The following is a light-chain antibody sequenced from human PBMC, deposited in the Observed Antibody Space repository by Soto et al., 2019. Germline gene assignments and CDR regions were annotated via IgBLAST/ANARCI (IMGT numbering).Light chain of an antibody. J-gene: IGLJ1*01. CDR2: EVS. CDR1: SSDVGGYNY. V-gene: IGLV2-14*01. CDR3: SSYTSSSTS. Sequence: TQPASVSGSPGQSITISCTGTSSDVGGYNYVSWYQQHPGKAPKLMIYEVSNRPSGVSNRFSGSKSGNTASLTISGLQAEDEADYYCSSYTSSSTSFGTGTKVTVL.